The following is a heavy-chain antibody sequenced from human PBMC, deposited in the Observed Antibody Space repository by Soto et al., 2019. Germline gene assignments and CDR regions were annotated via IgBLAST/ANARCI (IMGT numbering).Heavy chain of an antibody. CDR1: GFTFSSYW. Sequence: GGSLRLSCAASGFTFSSYWMSWVRQAPGKGLEWVANIKQDGSEKYYVDSVKGRFTISRDNAKNSLYLQMNSLRAEDTAVYYCASDFVETQYSGYLPPRSGSYGALAYYYSGIDVCGQGTPVTVYS. V-gene: IGHV3-7*01. D-gene: IGHD5-12*01. CDR2: IKQDGSEK. J-gene: IGHJ6*02. CDR3: ASDFVETQYSGYLPPRSGSYGALAYYYSGIDV.